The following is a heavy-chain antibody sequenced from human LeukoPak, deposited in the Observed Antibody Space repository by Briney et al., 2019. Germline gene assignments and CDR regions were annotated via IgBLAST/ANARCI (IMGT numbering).Heavy chain of an antibody. V-gene: IGHV4-31*11. J-gene: IGHJ5*02. CDR1: GGSFSGYY. CDR2: IYYSGST. D-gene: IGHD6-25*01. CDR3: ARAPNIAAGYNWFDP. Sequence: PSETLSLTCAVYGGSFSGYYWSWIRQHPGKGLEWIGYIYYSGSTYYNPSLKSRVTISVDTSKNQFSLKLSSVTAADTAVYYCARAPNIAAGYNWFDPWGQGTLVTVSS.